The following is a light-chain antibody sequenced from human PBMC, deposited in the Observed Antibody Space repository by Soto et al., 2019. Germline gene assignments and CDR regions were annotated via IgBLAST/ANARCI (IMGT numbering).Light chain of an antibody. CDR3: AAWDDSLNGRV. J-gene: IGLJ1*01. V-gene: IGLV1-44*01. CDR1: NSNIGSNT. Sequence: QSVLTQPPSASSTPGQTVTISCSGSNSNIGSNTVNWYQQLPGTAPKLLIYYDNLRPSGVPDRISGSKSGTSASLAISGLQSDDEADYYCAAWDDSLNGRVFGTGTKLTVL. CDR2: YDN.